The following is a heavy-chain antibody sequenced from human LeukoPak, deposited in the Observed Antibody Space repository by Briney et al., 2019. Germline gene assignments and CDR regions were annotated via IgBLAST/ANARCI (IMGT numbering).Heavy chain of an antibody. D-gene: IGHD3-10*01. V-gene: IGHV3-9*01. CDR1: GFTFDDYA. J-gene: IGHJ6*03. CDR2: ISWNSGSI. CDR3: AKDDYGSTSHEYYAIITRHPYMDV. Sequence: GRSLRLSCAASGFTFDDYAMHWVRQAPGKGLEWVSGISWNSGSIGYADSVKGRFTISRDNAKNSLYLQMNSLRPEDTAVYYCAKDDYGSTSHEYYAIITRHPYMDVWGKGTTVTVSS.